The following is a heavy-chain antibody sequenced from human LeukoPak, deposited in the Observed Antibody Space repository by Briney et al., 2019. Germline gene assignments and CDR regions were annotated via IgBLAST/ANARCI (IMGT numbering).Heavy chain of an antibody. CDR3: ARDLVVAAAGTYYGMDV. CDR2: IYYSGST. D-gene: IGHD6-13*01. J-gene: IGHJ6*02. V-gene: IGHV4-39*07. CDR1: GGSISSSSYY. Sequence: SETLSLTCTVSGGSISSSSYYWGWIRQPPGKGLEWIGSIYYSGSTYYNPSLKSRVTISVDTSKNQFSLKLSSVTAADTAVYYCARDLVVAAAGTYYGMDVWGQGTTVTVSS.